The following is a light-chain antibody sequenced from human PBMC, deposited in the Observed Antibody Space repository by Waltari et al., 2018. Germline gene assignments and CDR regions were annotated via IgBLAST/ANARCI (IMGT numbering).Light chain of an antibody. V-gene: IGLV4-69*01. Sequence: QLVLTQSPSASASPGASVKLTCTLSGGHSGYAIAWHQQHPEKGPRFLMKVTSDGRQNEGDGIPDRFSGSSSGAERYLTISSLQSEDEADYYCQTWASGLYVFGTGTKVTVV. CDR2: VTSDGRQ. CDR1: GGHSGYA. CDR3: QTWASGLYV. J-gene: IGLJ1*01.